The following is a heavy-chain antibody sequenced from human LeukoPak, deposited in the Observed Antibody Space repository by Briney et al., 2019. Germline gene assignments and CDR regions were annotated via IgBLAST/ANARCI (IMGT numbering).Heavy chain of an antibody. J-gene: IGHJ4*02. CDR1: GFTFSSYA. V-gene: IGHV3-23*01. CDR3: AKDNFRIGVVVAPRSFDY. Sequence: PAGSLRLSCSASGFTFSSYAMSWVRQAPGKGLEWVSAINGSGGSTYYADSVKGRFTISRDNSKNTLYLQMNSLRAEDTAVYYCAKDNFRIGVVVAPRSFDYRGKGPLATVSS. D-gene: IGHD2-15*01. CDR2: INGSGGST.